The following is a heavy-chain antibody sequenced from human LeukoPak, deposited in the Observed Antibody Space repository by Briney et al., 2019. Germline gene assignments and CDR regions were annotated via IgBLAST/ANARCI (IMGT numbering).Heavy chain of an antibody. D-gene: IGHD1-26*01. Sequence: PSETLSLTCTVSGGSISSYYWSWIRQPPGKGLEWIGYIYYSGNTNYNPSLKSRITISVDTSKNQFSLKVTSVTAADTAVYYCARFEGRFADYWGQGTLVTVSS. CDR2: IYYSGNT. CDR1: GGSISSYY. J-gene: IGHJ4*02. V-gene: IGHV4-59*01. CDR3: ARFEGRFADY.